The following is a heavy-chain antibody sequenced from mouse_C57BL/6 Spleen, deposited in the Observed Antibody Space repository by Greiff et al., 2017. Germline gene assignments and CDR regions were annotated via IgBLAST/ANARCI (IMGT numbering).Heavy chain of an antibody. J-gene: IGHJ4*01. D-gene: IGHD1-1*01. CDR3: ARRRGSSFGAMDY. CDR1: GFTFSDYG. CDR2: ISSGSSTI. Sequence: EVKLVESGGGLVKPGGSLKLSCAASGFTFSDYGMHWVRQAPEKGLEWVAYISSGSSTIDYADTVKGRFTISRDNAKNTLFLQMTSLRSEDTAMYYCARRRGSSFGAMDYWGQGTSVTVSS. V-gene: IGHV5-17*01.